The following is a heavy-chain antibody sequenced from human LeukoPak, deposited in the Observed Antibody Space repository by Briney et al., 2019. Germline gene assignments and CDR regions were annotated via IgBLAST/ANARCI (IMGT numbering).Heavy chain of an antibody. CDR2: IYYSGST. Sequence: PSETLSLTCTVSGGSISSSSYYWGWIRQPPGKGLEWIGSIYYSGSTYYNPSLKSRVTISVDTSKNQFSLKLSSVTAADTAVYYCARSGHYYYYMDVRGKGTTVTVSS. J-gene: IGHJ6*03. CDR3: ARSGHYYYYMDV. V-gene: IGHV4-39*07. CDR1: GGSISSSSYY. D-gene: IGHD3-10*01.